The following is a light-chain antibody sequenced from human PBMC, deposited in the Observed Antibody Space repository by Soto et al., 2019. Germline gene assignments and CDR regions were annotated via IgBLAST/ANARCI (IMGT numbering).Light chain of an antibody. CDR1: QSVSNSY. J-gene: IGKJ1*01. CDR3: QQYGGSPWT. CDR2: GAS. V-gene: IGKV3-20*01. Sequence: EIVLTQSPGTLSLSPGERATLSCRASQSVSNSYLAWYQQNPGQAPRLLIYGASSRATDIPDRFSGSGSGTDFALTISRLEPEDFAVYHCQQYGGSPWTFGQGTKVEIK.